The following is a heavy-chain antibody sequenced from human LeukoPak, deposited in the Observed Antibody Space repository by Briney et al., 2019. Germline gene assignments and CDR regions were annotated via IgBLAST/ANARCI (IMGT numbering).Heavy chain of an antibody. CDR2: INPNSGGT. D-gene: IGHD6-13*01. CDR1: GYTFIGYY. J-gene: IGHJ4*02. CDR3: ARVGGYSSSWYIIDY. Sequence: GASVKVSCKASGYTFIGYYMHWVRQAPGQGLEWMGWINPNSGGTNYAQKFQGRVTMTRDTSISTAYMELSRLRSDDTAVYYCARVGGYSSSWYIIDYWGQGTLVTVSS. V-gene: IGHV1-2*02.